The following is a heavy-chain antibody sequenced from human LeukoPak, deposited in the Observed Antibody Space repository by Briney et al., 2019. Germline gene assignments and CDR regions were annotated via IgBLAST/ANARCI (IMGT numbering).Heavy chain of an antibody. CDR3: AREWRIYYYYYMDV. CDR2: INPNSGGT. J-gene: IGHJ6*03. Sequence: ASEKVSCKASGYTFTGYYMHWVRQAPGQGLEWMGWINPNSGGTNYAQKFQGRVTMTRDTSISTAYMELSRLRSDDTAVYYCAREWRIYYYYYMDVWGKGTTVTVSS. V-gene: IGHV1-2*02. CDR1: GYTFTGYY. D-gene: IGHD5-12*01.